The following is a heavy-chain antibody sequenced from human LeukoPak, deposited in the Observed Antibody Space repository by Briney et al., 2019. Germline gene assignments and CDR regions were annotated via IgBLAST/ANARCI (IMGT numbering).Heavy chain of an antibody. CDR3: AKTLGTSGYFDY. V-gene: IGHV3-30*02. D-gene: IGHD3-22*01. J-gene: IGHJ4*02. CDR1: GFTFSSYG. Sequence: PGGSLRLSCAASGFTFSSYGMHWVRQAPGKGLEWVAFIRYDGTNKYYADSVEGRFTISRDHSKNTLYVQMNSVRAEDSAVYYCAKTLGTSGYFDYWGQGTLVTVSS. CDR2: IRYDGTNK.